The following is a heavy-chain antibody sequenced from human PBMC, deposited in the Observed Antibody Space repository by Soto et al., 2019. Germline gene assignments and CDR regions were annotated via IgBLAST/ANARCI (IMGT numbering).Heavy chain of an antibody. CDR3: ARWSSGYDSSGYYSTGLDY. J-gene: IGHJ4*02. Sequence: SETLSLTCTVSGGSISSYYWSWIRQPPGKGLEWIGYIYYSGSTNYNPSLKSRVTISVDTSKNQFSLKLSSVTAADTAVYYCARWSSGYDSSGYYSTGLDYWGQGTLVTVPS. V-gene: IGHV4-59*01. CDR2: IYYSGST. CDR1: GGSISSYY. D-gene: IGHD3-22*01.